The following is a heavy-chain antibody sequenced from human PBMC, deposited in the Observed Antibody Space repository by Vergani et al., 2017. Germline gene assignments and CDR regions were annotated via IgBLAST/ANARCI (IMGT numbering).Heavy chain of an antibody. CDR3: ARVVRDIVVVPAPMDV. Sequence: QVQLVQSGAEVMKPGSSVKVSCKASGGTFSSYTISWVRQAPGQGLEWMGRIIPIVDIANYAQKFQGRVTITADKSTSTAYMELSSLRSEDTAVYYCARVVRDIVVVPAPMDVWGKGTTVTVSS. CDR1: GGTFSSYT. J-gene: IGHJ6*04. CDR2: IIPIVDIA. D-gene: IGHD2-2*01. V-gene: IGHV1-69*02.